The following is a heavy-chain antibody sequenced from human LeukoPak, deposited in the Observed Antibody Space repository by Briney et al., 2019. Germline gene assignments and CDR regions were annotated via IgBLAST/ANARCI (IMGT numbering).Heavy chain of an antibody. CDR2: IYYTGGT. Sequence: SETLSLTCTVSGGSINNFYWYWVRQPPGKGLEWIGYIYYTGGTNYNPSLKSRVTISVDTSKNQFSLKLSSVTAADTAVYYCASGLRRTNFNYWGQGTLVTVSS. CDR3: ASGLRRTNFNY. V-gene: IGHV4-59*08. J-gene: IGHJ4*02. CDR1: GGSINNFY.